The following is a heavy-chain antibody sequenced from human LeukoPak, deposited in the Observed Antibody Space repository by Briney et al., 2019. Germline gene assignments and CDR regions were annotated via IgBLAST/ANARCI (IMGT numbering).Heavy chain of an antibody. Sequence: PGGSLRLSCAASGFTFSNAWMSWVRQAPGKGLEWVGRIKSKTDGGTTDYAAPVKGRFTISRDDSKNTLYLQMNNLKTKDTAVYYCTTVRWFGELGYFDYWGQGTLVTVSS. CDR1: GFTFSNAW. J-gene: IGHJ4*02. D-gene: IGHD3-10*01. CDR3: TTVRWFGELGYFDY. CDR2: IKSKTDGGTT. V-gene: IGHV3-15*01.